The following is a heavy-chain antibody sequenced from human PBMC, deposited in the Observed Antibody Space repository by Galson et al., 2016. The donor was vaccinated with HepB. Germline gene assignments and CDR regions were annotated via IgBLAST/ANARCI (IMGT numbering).Heavy chain of an antibody. CDR1: GYMFSDYY. J-gene: IGHJ5*02. Sequence: SVKVSCKASGYMFSDYYMHWVRQAPGQGLEWMGWINPKSGGTKYSKKFQGRVTMTRDTSITTVHMEFNRLTSDDTAVYYCARQAAPGPFDPWGQGTLVTVSS. V-gene: IGHV1-2*02. CDR3: ARQAAPGPFDP. D-gene: IGHD1-1*01. CDR2: INPKSGGT.